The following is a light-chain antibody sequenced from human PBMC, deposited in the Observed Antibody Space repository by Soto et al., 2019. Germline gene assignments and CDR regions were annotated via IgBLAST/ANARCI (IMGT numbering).Light chain of an antibody. V-gene: IGLV1-40*01. CDR3: QSYGTSLSGLYV. CDR2: DSN. CDR1: SSNIGAGRD. Sequence: QPVLTQPPPVSGAPGQRVIISCTGSSSNIGAGRDVHWYRQFPGEAPKFLISDSNHRPSGVPDRFSVSKSGASASLAITGLRPEDEGDYFCQSYGTSLSGLYVFGTGTKVTVL. J-gene: IGLJ1*01.